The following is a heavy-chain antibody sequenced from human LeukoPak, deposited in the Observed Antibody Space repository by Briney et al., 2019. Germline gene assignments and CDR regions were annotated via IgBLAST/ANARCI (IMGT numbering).Heavy chain of an antibody. V-gene: IGHV3-48*03. Sequence: GGSLRLSCAASGFTFSSYEMNWVRQAPGKGLEWVSYISGSGDPIYYADSVKGRFTISRDNAKNSLYLQMNSLRAEDTAVYYCARSYSGYDSSLGYWGQGTLVTVSS. CDR3: ARSYSGYDSSLGY. D-gene: IGHD5-12*01. J-gene: IGHJ4*02. CDR1: GFTFSSYE. CDR2: ISGSGDPI.